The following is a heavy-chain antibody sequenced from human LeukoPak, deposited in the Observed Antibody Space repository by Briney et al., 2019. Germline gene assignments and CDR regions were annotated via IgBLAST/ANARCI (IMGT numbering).Heavy chain of an antibody. Sequence: GGSLRLSCAASGVTFSSYAMTWVRQAPGKGLEWVSTITSSGGNTYYADSVKGRFTISRDNSKNTLYLQMNSLRAEDTAIYYCANPLVRSSWLLDYWGRGTLVTVSA. D-gene: IGHD6-13*01. J-gene: IGHJ4*02. V-gene: IGHV3-23*01. CDR2: ITSSGGNT. CDR3: ANPLVRSSWLLDY. CDR1: GVTFSSYA.